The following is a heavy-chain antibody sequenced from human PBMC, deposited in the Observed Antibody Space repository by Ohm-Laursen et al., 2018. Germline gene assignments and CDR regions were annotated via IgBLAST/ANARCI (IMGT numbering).Heavy chain of an antibody. CDR3: AKDRIVTDYYYYGMDV. J-gene: IGHJ6*02. D-gene: IGHD1-26*01. Sequence: SLRLSCSASGFTFSSYGMHWVRQAPGKGLEWVAVISYDGSNKYYADSVKGRFTISRDNSKNTLYLQMNSLRAEDTAVYYCAKDRIVTDYYYYGMDVWGQGTTVTVSS. CDR2: ISYDGSNK. V-gene: IGHV3-30*18. CDR1: GFTFSSYG.